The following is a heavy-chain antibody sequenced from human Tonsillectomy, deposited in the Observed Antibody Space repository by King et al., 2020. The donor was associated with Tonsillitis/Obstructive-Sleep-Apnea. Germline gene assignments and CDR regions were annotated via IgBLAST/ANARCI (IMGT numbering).Heavy chain of an antibody. CDR1: GYSFTTYW. Sequence: QLVQSGAEVKKPGESLRISCKGSGYSFTTYWIIWGRQMTGKGLEWMGMTDPSDSYTNYSPSFQGHVTISADKSISTAYLQWSSLKASDTAMYYCARVVLPTVPPYYYYVMDVWGQGTAVTVSS. D-gene: IGHD2-2*01. J-gene: IGHJ6*02. V-gene: IGHV5-10-1*01. CDR3: ARVVLPTVPPYYYYVMDV. CDR2: TDPSDSYT.